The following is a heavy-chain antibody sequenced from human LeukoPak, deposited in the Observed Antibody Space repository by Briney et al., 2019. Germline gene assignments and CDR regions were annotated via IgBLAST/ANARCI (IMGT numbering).Heavy chain of an antibody. D-gene: IGHD1-26*01. J-gene: IGHJ4*02. CDR1: GFTVRSNS. Sequence: GGSLRLSCAASGFTVRSNSMSWVRQAPGKGLEWVSAISGSGGSTYYADSVRGRFTISRDNSKNTLYLHMNSLRAEDTALYYCARNYYEPTYDYYFDCWGQGTLVTVSS. CDR2: ISGSGGST. V-gene: IGHV3-23*01. CDR3: ARNYYEPTYDYYFDC.